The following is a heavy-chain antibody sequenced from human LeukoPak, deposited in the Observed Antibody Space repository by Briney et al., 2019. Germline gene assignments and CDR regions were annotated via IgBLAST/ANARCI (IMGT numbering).Heavy chain of an antibody. CDR2: ICGYNGDT. D-gene: IGHD1-26*01. J-gene: IGHJ4*02. V-gene: IGHV1-18*01. CDR3: ARGTWETAARPYSFDT. CDR1: GFSFISFG. Sequence: ASVWVSCMAFGFSFISFGFNWVRQGPGEGVERRGWICGYNGDTKYTQKFQGRVTMTTDKSTSTAYMELRSLRSDDTAVYYCARGTWETAARPYSFDTWGQGTLVTVTS.